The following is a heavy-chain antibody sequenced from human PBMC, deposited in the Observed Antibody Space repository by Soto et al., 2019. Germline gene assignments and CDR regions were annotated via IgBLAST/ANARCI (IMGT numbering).Heavy chain of an antibody. Sequence: SDTLSLTCTVSGGSISSGGYYWSWIRQHPGKGLEWIGYIYYSGSTYYNPSLKSRVTISVDTSKNQFSLKLSSVTAADTAVYYCARVSGRGRSNGFDPWREGTLVTVAA. J-gene: IGHJ5*02. V-gene: IGHV4-31*03. CDR2: IYYSGST. D-gene: IGHD3-16*01. CDR1: GGSISSGGYY. CDR3: ARVSGRGRSNGFDP.